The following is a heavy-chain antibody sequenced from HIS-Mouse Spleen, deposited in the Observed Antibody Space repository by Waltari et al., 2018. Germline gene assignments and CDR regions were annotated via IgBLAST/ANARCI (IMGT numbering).Heavy chain of an antibody. CDR3: ARGRISSSWYVDY. CDR1: GGSFSGYY. Sequence: QVQLQQWGAGLLKPSETLSLTCAVYGGSFSGYYWRWIRQPPGKGLEWSGEINHGGGTNHNPSLKIRVTISVDTSKSQFSLKLSSVTAADTAVYYCARGRISSSWYVDYWGQGTLVTVSS. D-gene: IGHD6-13*01. V-gene: IGHV4-34*01. J-gene: IGHJ4*02. CDR2: INHGGGT.